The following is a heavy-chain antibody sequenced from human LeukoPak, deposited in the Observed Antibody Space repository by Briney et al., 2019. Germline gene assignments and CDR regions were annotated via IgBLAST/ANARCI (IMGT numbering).Heavy chain of an antibody. D-gene: IGHD6-13*01. CDR2: ISGNGSST. Sequence: HPGGPFRLSSVSPGFPFSSYAMSGFGHPPGRGWEGVCAISGNGSSTYYASSVNGRFTISRDNSKNTLYLQMNSLRAEDTAVYDCANLPPGRAAAGPWAFDIWGQGTMVTVSS. CDR3: ANLPPGRAAAGPWAFDI. CDR1: GFPFSSYA. V-gene: IGHV3-23*01. J-gene: IGHJ3*02.